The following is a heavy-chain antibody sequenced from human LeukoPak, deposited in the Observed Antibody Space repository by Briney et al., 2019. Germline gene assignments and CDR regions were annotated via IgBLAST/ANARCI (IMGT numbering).Heavy chain of an antibody. V-gene: IGHV1-2*02. CDR3: ARKYDSSWYDYFDY. J-gene: IGHJ4*02. CDR2: IGPNSGDT. D-gene: IGHD3-22*01. Sequence: GASVKVSCKASGYTFTGYYIHWMRRAPGQGLEWMGWIGPNSGDTNYAQKFQGRVTMTRDTPISTVYMELSRLTSDDTAMYYCARKYDSSWYDYFDYWGQGTLVTVSS. CDR1: GYTFTGYY.